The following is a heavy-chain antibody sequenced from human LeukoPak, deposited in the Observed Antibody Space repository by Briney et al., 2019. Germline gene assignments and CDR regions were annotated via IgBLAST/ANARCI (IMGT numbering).Heavy chain of an antibody. CDR3: AREPGGGGRNYYFDY. V-gene: IGHV1-46*01. CDR2: INPSGGGT. J-gene: IGHJ4*02. D-gene: IGHD3-16*01. Sequence: ASVTVSCKASGYTFTSYYMHWVRQAPGQGLEWMGIINPSGGGTSYAQKFLGRVTMTRDTSTSTVYMELNSLRSEDTAVYYCAREPGGGGRNYYFDYWGQGTLVTVSS. CDR1: GYTFTSYY.